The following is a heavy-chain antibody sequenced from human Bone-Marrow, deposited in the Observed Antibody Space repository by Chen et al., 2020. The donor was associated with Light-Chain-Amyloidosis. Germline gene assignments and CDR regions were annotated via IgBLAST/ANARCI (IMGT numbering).Heavy chain of an antibody. V-gene: IGHV3-23*04. CDR2: VSGSTVST. CDR3: TRKGGYFDF. D-gene: IGHD3-10*01. CDR1: GFNFSSFG. J-gene: IGHJ4*02. Sequence: EVQLVESGGGLVKPGGSWGFSVAPSGFNFSSFGMSWVRQAPGKGLEWVSTVSGSTVSTYYAGAVKGRFIISRDNSKSTLYLQMNSLRAGDTAVYFCTRKGGYFDFWGQGSLVTVSS.